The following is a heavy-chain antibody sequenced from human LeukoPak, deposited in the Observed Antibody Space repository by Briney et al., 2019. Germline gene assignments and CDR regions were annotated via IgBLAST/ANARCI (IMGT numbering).Heavy chain of an antibody. D-gene: IGHD6-6*01. CDR3: ARETSIAGHLFSDY. J-gene: IGHJ4*02. CDR1: GFTFSSYS. V-gene: IGHV3-74*01. Sequence: GGSLRLSCAASGFTFSSYSMNWVRQAPGKGLVWVSRIKTDGSDTRYADSVKGRFTISRDNAKNTLYLQMNSLRAEDTAVYYCARETSIAGHLFSDYWGQGTLVTVSS. CDR2: IKTDGSDT.